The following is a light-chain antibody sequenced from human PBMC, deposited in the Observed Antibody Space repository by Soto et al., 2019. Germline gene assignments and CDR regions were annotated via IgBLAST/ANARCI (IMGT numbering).Light chain of an antibody. V-gene: IGKV3-15*01. CDR2: CAS. J-gene: IGKJ4*01. Sequence: EIVMTQSPATLSVSPGERATLSCRASQSVSSNLAWYQQKPGQAPRLLIYCASTSATGITARFSGSGSGTEFTLTISSLQSEDVAVYYCQQYNNWPPTFGRGTKVEIK. CDR1: QSVSSN. CDR3: QQYNNWPPT.